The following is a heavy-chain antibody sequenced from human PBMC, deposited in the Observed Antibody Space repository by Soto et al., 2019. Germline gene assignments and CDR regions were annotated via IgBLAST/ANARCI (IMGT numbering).Heavy chain of an antibody. Sequence: QVQLVQSGAEVKKPGSSVKVSCKASGVTFSSYAISWVRQAPGQGLEWMGGIIPIFGTASYAQKFQGRVTLTANEPTSRAYMELSSLRTEDTAVYYCARPRLSHEYGGKPHWYFDLWGRGNLVHVS. CDR1: GVTFSSYA. V-gene: IGHV1-69*01. CDR2: IIPIFGTA. J-gene: IGHJ2*01. D-gene: IGHD4-17*01. CDR3: ARPRLSHEYGGKPHWYFDL.